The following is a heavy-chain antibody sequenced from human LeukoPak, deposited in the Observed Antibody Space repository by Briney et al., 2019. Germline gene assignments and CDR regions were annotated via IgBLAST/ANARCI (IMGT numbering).Heavy chain of an antibody. CDR2: ISYDGSNK. D-gene: IGHD3-22*01. Sequence: GRSLRLSCAASGFTFSSYAMHWVRQAPGKGLEWVAVISYDGSNKYYADSVKGRFTISRDNSKNTLYLQMNSLRAEDTAVYYCARGSDYDSSGYYEPLLYYFDYWGQGTLVTVSS. CDR1: GFTFSSYA. J-gene: IGHJ4*02. CDR3: ARGSDYDSSGYYEPLLYYFDY. V-gene: IGHV3-30-3*01.